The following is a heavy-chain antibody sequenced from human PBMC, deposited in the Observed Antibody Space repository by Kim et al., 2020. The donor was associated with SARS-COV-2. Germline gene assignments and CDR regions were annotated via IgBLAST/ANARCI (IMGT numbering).Heavy chain of an antibody. D-gene: IGHD5-12*01. Sequence: SETLSLTCAVYGGSFSGCYWSWIRQPPGKGLEWIGEINHSGSTNYNPSLKSRVTISVDTSKNQFSLKLSSVTAADTAVYYCARRSGYDSHTDYWGQGTLVTVSS. CDR2: INHSGST. V-gene: IGHV4-34*01. CDR1: GGSFSGCY. CDR3: ARRSGYDSHTDY. J-gene: IGHJ4*02.